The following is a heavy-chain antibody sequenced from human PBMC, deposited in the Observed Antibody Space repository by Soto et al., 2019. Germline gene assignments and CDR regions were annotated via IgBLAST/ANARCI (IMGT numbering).Heavy chain of an antibody. CDR3: AKDRTPYYYRSGKWFAP. Sequence: EVQLLESGGGLVQPGGSLRLSCAASGFTFSSYAMSWVRQAPGNGREWVSAVSGSGGRTYYADSVKGRFTISRDHSQNTLSLQMNSLRAEDTAVYYCAKDRTPYYYRSGKWFAPWGQGTLVTVSS. J-gene: IGHJ5*02. CDR2: VSGSGGRT. CDR1: GFTFSSYA. V-gene: IGHV3-23*01. D-gene: IGHD3-10*01.